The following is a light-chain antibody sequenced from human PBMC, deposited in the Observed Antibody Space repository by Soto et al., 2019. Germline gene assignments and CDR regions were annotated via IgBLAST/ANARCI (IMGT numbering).Light chain of an antibody. J-gene: IGLJ1*01. V-gene: IGLV2-14*03. CDR1: SGDVGAYNY. Sequence: QSALPQPASVSGSPGQSITISCTGTSGDVGAYNYVSWYQLHPGKAPKLMIYDVSNRPSGVSNLFSGSKSGNTASLTISGLQADDEDDYFCSSFTASSTRVLGTGTKLTVL. CDR2: DVS. CDR3: SSFTASSTRV.